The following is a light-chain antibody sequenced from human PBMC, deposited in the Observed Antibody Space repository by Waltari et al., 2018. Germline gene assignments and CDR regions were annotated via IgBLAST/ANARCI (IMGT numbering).Light chain of an antibody. Sequence: DIQMTQSPSTLSASVGDSVTITCRASQSISNWLAWYQQKPGAAPKLLIYKASILENGVPSTFSGSRSGTEFTLTISILQPGDFATYYCQQYNSYPFTFGPGTKVDV. CDR2: KAS. CDR1: QSISNW. J-gene: IGKJ3*01. V-gene: IGKV1-5*03. CDR3: QQYNSYPFT.